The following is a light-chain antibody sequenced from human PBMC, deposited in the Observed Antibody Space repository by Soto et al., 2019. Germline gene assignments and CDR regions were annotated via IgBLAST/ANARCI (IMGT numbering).Light chain of an antibody. CDR1: QSLLHSDGNTY. J-gene: IGKJ2*01. CDR2: KTS. CDR3: MHATQYPPYT. V-gene: IGKV2-24*01. Sequence: DIVLTQTPLSSPVTLGQPASISCRSSQSLLHSDGNTYLSWLQQRPGQPTRLLIYKTSNRFSGVPGRFSGSGAGTDFTLKISRVEAEDVGVYYCMHATQYPPYTFGQGTKLEI.